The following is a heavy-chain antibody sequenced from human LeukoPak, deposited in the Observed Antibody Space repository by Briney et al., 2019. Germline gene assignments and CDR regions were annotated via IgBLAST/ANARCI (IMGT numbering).Heavy chain of an antibody. J-gene: IGHJ4*02. CDR1: GYSFAFFG. D-gene: IGHD1-26*01. Sequence: ASVKVSCKASGYSFAFFGVSWVRQAPGQGLEWMGWTDSHNGDTKYAERLQGRVFMTTDTSTSTSYMELRSLRSDDTAVYYCARAVSGSLYGDFDFWGQGTLVTVSS. CDR2: TDSHNGDT. CDR3: ARAVSGSLYGDFDF. V-gene: IGHV1-18*01.